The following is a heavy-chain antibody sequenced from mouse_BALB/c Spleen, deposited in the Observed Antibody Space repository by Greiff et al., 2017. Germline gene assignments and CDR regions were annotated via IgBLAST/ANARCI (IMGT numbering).Heavy chain of an antibody. CDR3: ARHNWDYFDY. J-gene: IGHJ2*01. CDR2: ISSGGGST. CDR1: GFAFSSYD. D-gene: IGHD4-1*01. Sequence: EVMLVESGGGLVKPGGSLKLSCAASGFAFSSYDMSWVRQTPEKRLEWVAYISSGGGSTYYPDTVKGRFTISRDNAKNTLYLQMSSLKSEDTAMYYCARHNWDYFDYWGQGTTLTVSS. V-gene: IGHV5-12-1*01.